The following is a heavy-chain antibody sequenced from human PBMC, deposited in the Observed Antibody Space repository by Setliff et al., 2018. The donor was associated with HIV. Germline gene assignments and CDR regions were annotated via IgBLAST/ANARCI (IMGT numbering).Heavy chain of an antibody. Sequence: PGGSLSPSCAAPGFTFSDYAMHWVRQAPGKGLEWVAVIWHDGSSKYYANSVKGRFTIPRDNSRNTQYLQMNSLSVEDTAVYYCVKTLYTEMRGEIFDFWGRGTLVTVSS. D-gene: IGHD3-16*01. CDR3: VKTLYTEMRGEIFDF. CDR1: GFTFSDYA. V-gene: IGHV3-33*06. CDR2: IWHDGSSK. J-gene: IGHJ4*02.